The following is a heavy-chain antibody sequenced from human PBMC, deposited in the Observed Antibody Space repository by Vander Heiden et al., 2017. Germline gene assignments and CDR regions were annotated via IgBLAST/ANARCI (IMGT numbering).Heavy chain of an antibody. Sequence: EVQLVESGGGLVQPGGSLKLSCAASGFTFRGVAMHGVRQASGKGLEWVGRIRSKANSYATAYAASVKGRFTISRDDSKNTAYLQMNSLKTEDTAVYYCTGEGLWFGGWGQGTLVTVSS. V-gene: IGHV3-73*02. CDR2: IRSKANSYAT. CDR1: GFTFRGVA. CDR3: TGEGLWFGG. J-gene: IGHJ4*02. D-gene: IGHD3-10*01.